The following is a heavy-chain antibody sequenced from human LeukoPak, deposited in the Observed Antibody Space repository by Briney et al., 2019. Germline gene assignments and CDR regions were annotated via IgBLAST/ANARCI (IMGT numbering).Heavy chain of an antibody. J-gene: IGHJ3*02. Sequence: GSSVKVSCKASGGTFSSSVISWVRQAPGQGLEWMGRIIPIFGTANYAQKFQGRVTITTDESTSTAYMELSSLRSEDTAVYYCARESRLYDSSGYYYVHAFDIWGQGTMVTVSS. CDR1: GGTFSSSV. D-gene: IGHD3-22*01. CDR3: ARESRLYDSSGYYYVHAFDI. V-gene: IGHV1-69*05. CDR2: IIPIFGTA.